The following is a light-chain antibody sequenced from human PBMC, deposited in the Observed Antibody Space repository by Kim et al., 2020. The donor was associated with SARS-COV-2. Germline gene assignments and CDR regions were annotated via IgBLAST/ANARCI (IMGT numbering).Light chain of an antibody. V-gene: IGKV3-15*01. CDR1: QCVSSN. J-gene: IGKJ1*01. CDR2: GAS. Sequence: VSLGERATLSCRASQCVSSNLAWYQQSPGQAPRLLIYGASTRATGIPARFSGGGSGTAFTPPICSQKTKGLAVTYCQKTKNRHSTFGQGTKVDIK. CDR3: QKTKNRHST.